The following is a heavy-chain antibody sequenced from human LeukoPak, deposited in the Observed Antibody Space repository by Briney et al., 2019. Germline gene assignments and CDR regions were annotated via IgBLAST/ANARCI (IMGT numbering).Heavy chain of an antibody. V-gene: IGHV3-48*01. CDR3: AILLHYYDSS. CDR1: GFTFSSYS. J-gene: IGHJ4*02. CDR2: ISSSSSTI. D-gene: IGHD3-22*01. Sequence: PGGSLRLSCAASGFTFSSYSMNWVRQAPGKGLEWVSYISSSSSTIYYADSVKGRFTISRDNVKNSLYLQMNSLRAEDTAVYYCAILLHYYDSSWGQGTLVTVSS.